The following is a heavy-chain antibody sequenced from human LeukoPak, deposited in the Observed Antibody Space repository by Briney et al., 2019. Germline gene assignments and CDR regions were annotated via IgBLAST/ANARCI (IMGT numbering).Heavy chain of an antibody. CDR1: GFTFSSYG. V-gene: IGHV3-48*04. Sequence: PGGSLRLSCAASGFTFSSYGMHWVRQAPGKGLEWVSYISSSGSTIYYADSVKGRFTISRDNAKNSLYLQMNSLRAEDTAVYYCAKDLIRSVTTVTTRYYYYYMDVWGKGTTVTVSS. D-gene: IGHD4-17*01. CDR3: AKDLIRSVTTVTTRYYYYYMDV. J-gene: IGHJ6*03. CDR2: ISSSGSTI.